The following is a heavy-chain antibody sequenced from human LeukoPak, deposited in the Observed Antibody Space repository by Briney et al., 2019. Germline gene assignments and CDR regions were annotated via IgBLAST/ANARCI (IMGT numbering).Heavy chain of an antibody. V-gene: IGHV1-18*01. D-gene: IGHD3-16*01. CDR2: ISAYNGNT. Sequence: SSVKVSCKPSGYTLPRYGISGVRQAPGQGVEGMGWISAYNGNTNYAQKLQGRVTMTTATSTSTAYMELRSLRSDDTAVYYCARGSIMITFGIVSDYWGQETLVTVSS. CDR3: ARGSIMITFGIVSDY. J-gene: IGHJ4*02. CDR1: GYTLPRYG.